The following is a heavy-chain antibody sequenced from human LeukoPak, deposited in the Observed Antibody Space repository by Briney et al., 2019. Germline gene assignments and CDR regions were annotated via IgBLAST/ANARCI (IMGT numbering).Heavy chain of an antibody. CDR3: ARDASPLSGSYSQDY. CDR2: INTDGSST. CDR1: GFTFSSYW. J-gene: IGHJ4*02. Sequence: RTGGSLRLSCAASGFTFSSYWMHWVRQAPGKGLVWVSRINTDGSSTSYADSVRGRFTISRDNAKNTLYLQMNSLRAEDTAVYYCARDASPLSGSYSQDYWGQGTLVTVSS. D-gene: IGHD1-26*01. V-gene: IGHV3-74*01.